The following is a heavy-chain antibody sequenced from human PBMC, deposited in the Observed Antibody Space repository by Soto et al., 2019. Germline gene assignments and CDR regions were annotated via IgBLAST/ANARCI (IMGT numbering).Heavy chain of an antibody. D-gene: IGHD2-2*03. CDR2: ISYDGSNK. CDR3: AKDNPLLDGSIDY. Sequence: GGSLRLSCAASGFTFSSYGMHWVRQAPGKGLEWVAVISYDGSNKYYADSVKGRFTISRDNSKNTLYLQMNSLRAEDTAVYYCAKDNPLLDGSIDYWGQGTLVTVSS. J-gene: IGHJ4*02. V-gene: IGHV3-30*18. CDR1: GFTFSSYG.